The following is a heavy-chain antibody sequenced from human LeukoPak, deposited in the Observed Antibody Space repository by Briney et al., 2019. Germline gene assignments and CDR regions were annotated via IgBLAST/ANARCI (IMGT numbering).Heavy chain of an antibody. J-gene: IGHJ6*02. CDR3: ARDQGIVVVVAATPYYYYYGMDV. V-gene: IGHV3-7*01. CDR1: GFTFSSYW. Sequence: PAGSLRLSCAASGFTFSSYWMSWVRQAPGKGLEWVANIKQDGSEKYYVDSVKGRFTISRDNAKNSLYLQMNSLRAEDTAVYYCARDQGIVVVVAATPYYYYYGMDVWGQGTTVTVCS. D-gene: IGHD2-15*01. CDR2: IKQDGSEK.